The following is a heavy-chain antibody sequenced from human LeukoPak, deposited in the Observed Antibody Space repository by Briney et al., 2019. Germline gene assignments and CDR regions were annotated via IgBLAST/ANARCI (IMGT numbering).Heavy chain of an antibody. CDR1: GFTFRSYD. J-gene: IGHJ4*02. Sequence: GGSLRLSCAASGFTFRSYDMHWVRQVTGKVLEWVSAVGISGDTYYAGSVKGRFTISRENAKNSLYLQMNSLTAGDTAVYYCVRGGIQVSGIDETDYWGQGTLVTVSS. V-gene: IGHV3-13*01. D-gene: IGHD6-19*01. CDR2: VGISGDT. CDR3: VRGGIQVSGIDETDY.